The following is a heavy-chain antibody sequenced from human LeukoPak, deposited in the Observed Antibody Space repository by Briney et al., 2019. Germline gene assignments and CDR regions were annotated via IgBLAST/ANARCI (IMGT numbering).Heavy chain of an antibody. V-gene: IGHV1-69*13. CDR1: GYTFTDYY. CDR2: IILIFGTP. CDR3: ARGEVPPHYFDY. J-gene: IGHJ4*02. Sequence: SVKVSCKASGYTFTDYYMHWVRQAPGQGLEWMGGIILIFGTPKYAQKFQGRVTITADESTSTAYMELSSLRSEDTAVYYCARGEVPPHYFDYWGQGTLVTVSS.